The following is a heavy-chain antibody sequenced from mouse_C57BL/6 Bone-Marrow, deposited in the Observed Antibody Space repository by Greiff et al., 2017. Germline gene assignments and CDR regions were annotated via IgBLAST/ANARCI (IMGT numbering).Heavy chain of an antibody. CDR1: GYTFTSYW. V-gene: IGHV1-50*01. CDR3: ASWYWFAY. Sequence: QVQLQQPGAELVKPGASVKLSCKASGYTFTSYWMQWVKQRPGQGLEWIGEIDPSDSYTNYNQKFKGKATLTVDTSSSTAYMQLSSLTSEDSAVYYCASWYWFAYWGQVTLVTVSA. J-gene: IGHJ3*01. CDR2: IDPSDSYT. D-gene: IGHD1-1*02.